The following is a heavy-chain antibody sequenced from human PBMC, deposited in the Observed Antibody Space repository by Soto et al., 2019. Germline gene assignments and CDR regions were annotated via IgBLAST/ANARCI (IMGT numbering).Heavy chain of an antibody. CDR1: GFTFSSYA. V-gene: IGHV3-23*01. CDR3: AKAPERHITLAVVTHWLDY. J-gene: IGHJ4*02. Sequence: EVQLFESGGGVAQPGGSLRLSCAASGFTFSSYAMSWVRQAPGKGLEWVSAISGGGGTTYYADSVKGRCTISRDNSKNTLYLEVNSLRAEDTAVYYRAKAPERHITLAVVTHWLDYWGQGTLVTVSS. D-gene: IGHD3-22*01. CDR2: ISGGGGTT.